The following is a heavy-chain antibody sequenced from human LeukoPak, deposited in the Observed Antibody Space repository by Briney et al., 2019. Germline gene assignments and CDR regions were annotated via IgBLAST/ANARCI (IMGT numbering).Heavy chain of an antibody. CDR3: ARVLPPPVVPAAMDYYYGMDV. V-gene: IGHV3-30*02. Sequence: GGSLRLSCAASGFTFSTYGMHWVRQAPGKGLEWVTFIRYDGSNKYYADSVKGRFTISRDNSKNTLYLQMNSLRAEDTAVYYCARVLPPPVVPAAMDYYYGMDVWGQGTTVTVSS. J-gene: IGHJ6*02. D-gene: IGHD2-2*01. CDR1: GFTFSTYG. CDR2: IRYDGSNK.